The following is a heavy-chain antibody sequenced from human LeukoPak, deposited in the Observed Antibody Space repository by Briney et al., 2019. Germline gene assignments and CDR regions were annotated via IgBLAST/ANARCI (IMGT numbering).Heavy chain of an antibody. D-gene: IGHD1-26*01. CDR1: GDSFTSYW. CDR3: ARVVIVGATPFDY. Sequence: GESLKISCKGSGDSFTSYWISWVRQMPGKGLEWMGRIDTGDSYTNYHPSFQGHATTSADNSISTAYLQWSSLKASDTAMYYCARVVIVGATPFDYWGQGTLVTVSS. J-gene: IGHJ4*02. V-gene: IGHV5-10-1*01. CDR2: IDTGDSYT.